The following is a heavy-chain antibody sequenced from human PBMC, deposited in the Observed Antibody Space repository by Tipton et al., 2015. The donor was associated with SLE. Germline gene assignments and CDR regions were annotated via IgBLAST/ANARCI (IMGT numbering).Heavy chain of an antibody. CDR2: ISSSSSYI. CDR3: AREGAAARYFDY. D-gene: IGHD6-13*01. V-gene: IGHV3-21*01. Sequence: SLRLSCAASGFTFSSYSMNWGRQAPGKGLERGSSISSSSSYIYYANSVKGRFTISRDNAKNSLYLQMNSLRAEDTAVYYCAREGAAARYFDYWGQGTLVPVSS. CDR1: GFTFSSYS. J-gene: IGHJ4*02.